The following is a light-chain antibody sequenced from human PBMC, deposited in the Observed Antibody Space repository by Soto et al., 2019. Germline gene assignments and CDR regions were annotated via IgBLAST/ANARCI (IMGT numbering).Light chain of an antibody. CDR1: SAYGTYA. Sequence: QLVLTQSPSASASLGASVKLTCTLNSAYGTYAIAWHQQQSQKGPRFLMRLNSDGSHTKGDGIPDRFSGSTSGSERYLTISSLQSEDEADYYCQTWGTGVVFGGGTKLTVL. CDR3: QTWGTGVV. CDR2: LNSDGSH. J-gene: IGLJ2*01. V-gene: IGLV4-69*01.